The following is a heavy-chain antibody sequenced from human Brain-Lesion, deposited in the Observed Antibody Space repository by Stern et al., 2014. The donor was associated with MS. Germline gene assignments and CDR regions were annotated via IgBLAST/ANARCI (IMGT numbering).Heavy chain of an antibody. CDR3: ARDQRGITMFGVVTEEEERGREG. J-gene: IGHJ6*03. Sequence: QVQLVQSGAEVKKPGASVKVSCKTSGYIFTGYYIHWVPQAPGQGLEWMALNKPNTGGTKYAQKFQGRVTMSRDTSISTAYVELSSLTSDDTARDYCARDQRGITMFGVVTEEEERGREGGGKG. D-gene: IGHD3-3*01. V-gene: IGHV1-2*02. CDR1: GYIFTGYY. CDR2: NKPNTGGT.